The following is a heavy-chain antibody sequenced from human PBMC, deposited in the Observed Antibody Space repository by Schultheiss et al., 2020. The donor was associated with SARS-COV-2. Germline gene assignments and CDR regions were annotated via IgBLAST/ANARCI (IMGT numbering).Heavy chain of an antibody. V-gene: IGHV3-23*01. Sequence: GGSLRLSCAASGFTFSSYAMSWVRQAPGKGLEWVSRINGDGSYTNYADSVKGRFTISRDNAKNTMYLQMHSLRAEDTAVYYCVRDRSWWTPYNCFDLWGRGTLVTVSS. J-gene: IGHJ5*02. D-gene: IGHD2-15*01. CDR2: INGDGSYT. CDR1: GFTFSSYA. CDR3: VRDRSWWTPYNCFDL.